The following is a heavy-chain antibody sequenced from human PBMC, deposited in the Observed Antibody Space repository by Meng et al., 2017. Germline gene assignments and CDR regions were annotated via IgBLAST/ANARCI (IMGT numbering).Heavy chain of an antibody. CDR2: IYTSGST. Sequence: HLQECGPVRETRAEARFLTCAVLDGFTSSYYWSGLRQPAGKVVRRVWRIYTSGSTNYAHTLQSRVTMSVDTSKTQFSLKLSYVTAADTAVYYCARVRSWYQYDLDYWGQGTLVTVSS. V-gene: IGHV4-4*07. D-gene: IGHD6-13*01. J-gene: IGHJ4*02. CDR1: DGFTSSYY. CDR3: ARVRSWYQYDLDY.